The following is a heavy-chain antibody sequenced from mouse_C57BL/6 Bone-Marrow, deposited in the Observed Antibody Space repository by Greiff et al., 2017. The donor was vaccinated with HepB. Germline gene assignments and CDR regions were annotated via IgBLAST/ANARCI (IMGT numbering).Heavy chain of an antibody. CDR3: ARGLGPGY. D-gene: IGHD4-1*01. Sequence: VKLQESGAELARPGASVKLSCKASGYTFTSYGISWVKQRTGQGLEWIGEIYPRSGNTYYNEKFKGKATLTADKSSSTAYMELRSLTSEDSAVYFCARGLGPGYWGQGTTLTVSS. CDR2: IYPRSGNT. CDR1: GYTFTSYG. V-gene: IGHV1-81*01. J-gene: IGHJ2*01.